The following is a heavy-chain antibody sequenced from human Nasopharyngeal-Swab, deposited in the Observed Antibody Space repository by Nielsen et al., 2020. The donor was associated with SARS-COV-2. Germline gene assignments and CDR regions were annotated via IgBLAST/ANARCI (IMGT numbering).Heavy chain of an antibody. CDR2: IYYSGST. D-gene: IGHD2-21*01. CDR3: ARDTGCGGDCPKEVNSYGMDV. V-gene: IGHV4-39*07. J-gene: IGHJ6*02. Sequence: WIRQPPGKGLEWIGSIYYSGSTYYNPSLKSRVTISVGTSKNQFSLKLSSVTAADTAVYYCARDTGCGGDCPKEVNSYGMDVWGQGTTVTVSS.